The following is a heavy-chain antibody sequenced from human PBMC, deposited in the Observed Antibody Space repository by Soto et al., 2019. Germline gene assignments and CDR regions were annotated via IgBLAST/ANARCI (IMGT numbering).Heavy chain of an antibody. Sequence: ASVKVSCKASGYTFTGHYMHWVRQAPGQGLEWMGWINPNSGGTNYAQKFQGWVTMTRDTSISTAYMELSRLRSDDTAVYYCARGRLLDYYYYYGMDVWVQATTVTVTS. D-gene: IGHD5-18*01. CDR2: INPNSGGT. CDR1: GYTFTGHY. J-gene: IGHJ6*02. CDR3: ARGRLLDYYYYYGMDV. V-gene: IGHV1-2*04.